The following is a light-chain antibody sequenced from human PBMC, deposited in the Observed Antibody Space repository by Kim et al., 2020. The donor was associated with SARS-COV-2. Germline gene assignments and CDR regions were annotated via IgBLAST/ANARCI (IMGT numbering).Light chain of an antibody. CDR1: KLGDKY. V-gene: IGLV3-1*01. Sequence: SYELTQPPSVSVSPGQTASITCSGDKLGDKYACWYKQKPGQSPVLVIYQDSKRPSGIPERFSGSNSGNTATLTISGTQAMDEADYYCQAWDSSTGVFGTG. CDR2: QDS. CDR3: QAWDSSTGV. J-gene: IGLJ1*01.